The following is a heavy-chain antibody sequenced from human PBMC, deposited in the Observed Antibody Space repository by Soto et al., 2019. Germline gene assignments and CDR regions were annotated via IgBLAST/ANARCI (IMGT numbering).Heavy chain of an antibody. D-gene: IGHD3-3*01. J-gene: IGHJ4*02. Sequence: PGGSLRLSCAASGFTFSSYAMSWVRQAPGKGLEWVSAISGSGGSTYYADSVKGRFTISRDNSKNTLYLQMNSLRAEDTAVYYCAKSAKGWHHILRFLEWSFDYWGQGTLVTVSS. CDR1: GFTFSSYA. CDR3: AKSAKGWHHILRFLEWSFDY. CDR2: ISGSGGST. V-gene: IGHV3-23*01.